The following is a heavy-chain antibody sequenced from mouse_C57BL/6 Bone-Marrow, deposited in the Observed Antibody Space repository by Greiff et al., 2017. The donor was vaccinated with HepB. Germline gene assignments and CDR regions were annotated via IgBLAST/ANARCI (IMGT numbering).Heavy chain of an antibody. J-gene: IGHJ4*01. CDR2: IDPSDSYT. D-gene: IGHD2-5*01. CDR1: GYTFTSYW. V-gene: IGHV1-69*01. Sequence: QVQLQQSGAELVMPGASVKLSCKASGYTFTSYWMHWVKQRPGQGLEWIGEIDPSDSYTNYNQKFKGKSTLTVDKSSSTAYMQLSSLTSEDSAVYYCARNPLYSNYYAMDYWGQGTSVTVSS. CDR3: ARNPLYSNYYAMDY.